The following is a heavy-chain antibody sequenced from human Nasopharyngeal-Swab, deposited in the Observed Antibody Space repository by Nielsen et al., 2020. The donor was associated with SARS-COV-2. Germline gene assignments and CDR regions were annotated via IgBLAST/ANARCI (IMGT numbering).Heavy chain of an antibody. CDR2: INPVSGNT. CDR1: GYTFTDYY. J-gene: IGHJ4*02. V-gene: IGHV1-2*02. CDR3: AGWRIDATMATGLDY. Sequence: ASVKVSCKASGYTFTDYYIHWIRQAPGQGLEWMGWINPVSGNTSYEQKFQGRVTLTRDTSISTAYMELSRLRSDDTALYYCAGWRIDATMATGLDYWGQGTLVTVSS. D-gene: IGHD5-24*01.